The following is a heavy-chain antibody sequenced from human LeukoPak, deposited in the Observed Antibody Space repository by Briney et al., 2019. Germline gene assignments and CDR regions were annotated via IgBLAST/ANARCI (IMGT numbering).Heavy chain of an antibody. Sequence: SETLSLTCTVSGGSIRSYYWGWIRQSPGKALEWIGYIYYTETSYNPSLKSRVTISADTSRDQFSLKLSSVTAADTAVYYCASRKLGNDYWGQGILVTVTS. CDR3: ASRKLGNDY. CDR2: IYYTET. CDR1: GGSIRSYY. D-gene: IGHD7-27*01. V-gene: IGHV4-59*01. J-gene: IGHJ4*02.